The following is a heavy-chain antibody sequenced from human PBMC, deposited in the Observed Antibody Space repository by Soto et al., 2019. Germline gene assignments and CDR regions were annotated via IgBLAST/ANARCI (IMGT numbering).Heavy chain of an antibody. CDR1: GGSISSSSYY. D-gene: IGHD5-12*01. V-gene: IGHV4-39*01. CDR2: IYYSGST. Sequence: SETLSLTCTVSGGSISSSSYYWGWIRQPPGKGLEWIGSIYYSGSTYYNPSLKSRVTISVDTSKNQFSLKLSSVTAADTAVYYCARRGYNYWYFDLWGRGTLVPVSS. J-gene: IGHJ2*01. CDR3: ARRGYNYWYFDL.